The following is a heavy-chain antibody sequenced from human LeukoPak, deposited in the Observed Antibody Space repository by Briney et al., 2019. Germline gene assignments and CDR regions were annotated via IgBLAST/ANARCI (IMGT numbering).Heavy chain of an antibody. J-gene: IGHJ4*02. CDR2: IYYSGST. V-gene: IGHV4-30-4*08. CDR1: GGSISSGDYY. Sequence: PSQTLSLTCTVSGGSISSGDYYWSWIRQPPGKGQEWIWYIYYSGSTYYNPSLKSRVTISVDTSKNQFSLKLSSVTAADTAVYYCARVRSSVGIDYWGQGTLVTVSS. D-gene: IGHD6-6*01. CDR3: ARVRSSVGIDY.